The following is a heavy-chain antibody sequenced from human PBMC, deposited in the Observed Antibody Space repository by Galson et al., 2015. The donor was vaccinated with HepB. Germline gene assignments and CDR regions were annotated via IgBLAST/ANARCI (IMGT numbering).Heavy chain of an antibody. CDR2: ISGSGDSA. V-gene: IGHV3-23*01. CDR3: AKDIDGESDQSTGFDD. D-gene: IGHD2-2*01. CDR1: GFSFNNYA. Sequence: SLRLSCAASGFSFNNYAMSWVRQAPGKGLQWVSGISGSGDSAFYTDSMQGRFTIFRDNSKNTLYLEMNSLRDEDTAVYYCAKDIDGESDQSTGFDDWGQGTLVTVSS. J-gene: IGHJ4*02.